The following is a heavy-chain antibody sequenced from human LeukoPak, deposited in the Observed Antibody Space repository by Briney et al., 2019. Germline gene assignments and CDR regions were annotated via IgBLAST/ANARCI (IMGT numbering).Heavy chain of an antibody. D-gene: IGHD5-18*01. CDR3: AREFSRYSYGLKY. Sequence: PGGSLSLSCAASGFTFSDYYMSWIRQAPGKGLEWVSYISSSGSTIYYADAVKGRFTISRDNAKNSLYLQMNSLRAEDTAVYYCAREFSRYSYGLKYWGQGTLVTVSS. J-gene: IGHJ4*02. V-gene: IGHV3-11*04. CDR1: GFTFSDYY. CDR2: ISSSGSTI.